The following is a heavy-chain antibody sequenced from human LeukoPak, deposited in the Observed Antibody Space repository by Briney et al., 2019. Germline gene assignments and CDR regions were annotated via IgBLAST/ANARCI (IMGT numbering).Heavy chain of an antibody. CDR1: GFTFNSYA. Sequence: PGGSLRLSCAASGFTFNSYAMSWVRQTTGKGLEWVSGVSGSGDRTYYADSVKGRFTISRDNSKNTLYLQMNSLRGEDTGVYYCARVPELMYYYFDYWGQGSLVTVSS. CDR2: VSGSGDRT. V-gene: IGHV3-23*01. J-gene: IGHJ4*02. CDR3: ARVPELMYYYFDY. D-gene: IGHD1-14*01.